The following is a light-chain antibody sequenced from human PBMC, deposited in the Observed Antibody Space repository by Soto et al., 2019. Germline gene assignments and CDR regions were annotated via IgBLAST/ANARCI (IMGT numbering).Light chain of an antibody. Sequence: DIYMDQSPSSLSASVGDTVTITCRASQDINKWLAWYQQKPGRAPRLLIYKASELEDGVSSRFRGSGSGTVFTLTIESLQSEDFGSYFCQQFNQYSSFGQGTKLAI. V-gene: IGKV1-5*03. CDR3: QQFNQYSS. CDR1: QDINKW. CDR2: KAS. J-gene: IGKJ2*03.